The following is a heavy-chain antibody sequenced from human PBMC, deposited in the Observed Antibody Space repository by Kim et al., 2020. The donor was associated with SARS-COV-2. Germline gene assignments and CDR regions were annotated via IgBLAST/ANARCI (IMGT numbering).Heavy chain of an antibody. D-gene: IGHD1-1*01. V-gene: IGHV1-3*01. Sequence: TKLPQKFQGRVTIRRDKSASTVYMEVSRLRSEDTAVYYCARGGNWNDAFDYWGQGTLVTVSS. J-gene: IGHJ4*02. CDR3: ARGGNWNDAFDY. CDR2: T.